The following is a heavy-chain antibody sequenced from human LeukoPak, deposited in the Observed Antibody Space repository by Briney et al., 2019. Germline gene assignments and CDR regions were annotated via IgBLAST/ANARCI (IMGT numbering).Heavy chain of an antibody. D-gene: IGHD6-13*01. J-gene: IGHJ4*02. CDR1: GGSISSGGYY. CDR2: IYYSGST. CDR3: ARDAPGIAAAGVY. Sequence: SETLSLTCTVSGGSISSGGYYWSWIRQHPGKGLEWIGYIYYSGSTYYNPSLKSRVTISIDTSKTHFSLELSSVTAADMAVYYCARDAPGIAAAGVYWGQGTLVTVSS. V-gene: IGHV4-31*03.